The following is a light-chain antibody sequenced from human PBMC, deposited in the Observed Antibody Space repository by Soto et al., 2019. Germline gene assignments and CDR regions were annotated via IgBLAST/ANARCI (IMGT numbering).Light chain of an antibody. J-gene: IGLJ3*02. V-gene: IGLV2-14*01. CDR1: SSDVGNCNC. CDR3: SSFTTSSTWV. Sequence: QSALTQPASVSGSPGQSITISCTRASSDVGNCNCVSWYQQHPGKAPKLMIYEVSNRPSGVSDRFSGSKAGNTASLTISGLQAEDEADYYCSSFTTSSTWVFGGGTKLTV. CDR2: EVS.